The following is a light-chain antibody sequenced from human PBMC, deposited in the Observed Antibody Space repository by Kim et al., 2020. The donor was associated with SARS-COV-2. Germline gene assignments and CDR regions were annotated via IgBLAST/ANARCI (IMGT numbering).Light chain of an antibody. CDR2: DVS. CDR3: SSYAGTNNVI. V-gene: IGLV2-8*01. CDR1: SSDIGTYNH. Sequence: GQSVTISCTGTSSDIGTYNHVSWYQQHPGKAPKLLIYDVSKRPSGVPDRFSACKSGNTASLTVSGLQAEDEADYYCSSYAGTNNVIFGGGTQLTV. J-gene: IGLJ2*01.